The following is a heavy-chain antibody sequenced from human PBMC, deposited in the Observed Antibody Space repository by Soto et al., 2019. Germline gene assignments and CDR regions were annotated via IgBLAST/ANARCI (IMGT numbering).Heavy chain of an antibody. Sequence: QVQLQQWGAGLLKPSETLSLTCAVYGGSFSGYYWSWIRQPPGKGLEWIGEINHSGSTNYNPSLKSRVTISVDTSKNQFSLKLSSVTAANTAVYYCARAPHYYDSSGYYYPHYYYYGMDVWGQGTTVTVS. CDR2: INHSGST. D-gene: IGHD3-22*01. CDR3: ARAPHYYDSSGYYYPHYYYYGMDV. V-gene: IGHV4-34*01. CDR1: GGSFSGYY. J-gene: IGHJ6*02.